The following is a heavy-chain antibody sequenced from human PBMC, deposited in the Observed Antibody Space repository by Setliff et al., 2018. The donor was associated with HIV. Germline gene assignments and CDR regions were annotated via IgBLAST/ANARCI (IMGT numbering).Heavy chain of an antibody. CDR2: ISAYNVNT. CDR1: GYSFTSYG. Sequence: ASVKVSCKASGYSFTSYGVSWVRQAPGQGLEWMGWISAYNVNTNYARKLQGRVTMTTDTSTSTAYMELRSLRSDDTAVYYCARGTTPLGWFDPWGQGTLVTVS. V-gene: IGHV1-18*01. D-gene: IGHD2-2*01. CDR3: ARGTTPLGWFDP. J-gene: IGHJ5*02.